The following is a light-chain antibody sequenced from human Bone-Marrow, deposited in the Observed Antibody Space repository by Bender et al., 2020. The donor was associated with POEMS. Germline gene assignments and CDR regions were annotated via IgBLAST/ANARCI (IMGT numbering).Light chain of an antibody. CDR3: LSPDSSATYRV. V-gene: IGLV3-21*02. CDR2: DDS. CDR1: NIGSKS. J-gene: IGLJ3*02. Sequence: SYVLTQPPSVSVAPGQTARITCGGNNIGSKSVYWYQQKPGQAPVMVVYDDSDRPSGIPERFSGSSSGTTVTLTISGVQAEDEADYYCLSPDSSATYRVFGGGTKLTVL.